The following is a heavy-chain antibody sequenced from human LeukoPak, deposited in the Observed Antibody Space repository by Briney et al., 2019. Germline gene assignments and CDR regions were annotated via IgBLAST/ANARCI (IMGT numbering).Heavy chain of an antibody. D-gene: IGHD3-22*01. V-gene: IGHV1-69*13. Sequence: ASVKVSCKASGGTFSSYAMSWVRQAPGQGLEWMGGIIPIFGTANYAQKFQGRVTITADESTSTAYMELSSLRSEDTAVYYCARSRYYYDSSGYYYGNAFDIWGQGTMVTVSS. CDR2: IIPIFGTA. CDR3: ARSRYYYDSSGYYYGNAFDI. CDR1: GGTFSSYA. J-gene: IGHJ3*02.